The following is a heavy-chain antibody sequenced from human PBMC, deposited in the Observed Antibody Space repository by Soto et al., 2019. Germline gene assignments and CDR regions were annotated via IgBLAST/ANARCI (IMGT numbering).Heavy chain of an antibody. CDR2: IIPIFGAA. D-gene: IGHD5-18*01. V-gene: IGHV1-69*13. J-gene: IGHJ4*02. CDR1: GGPFSTFG. CDR3: ARGEDGYRGTNFDY. Sequence: SVKVSCKASGGPFSTFGISWVRQAPGQGLEWMGGIIPIFGAANYAPKFQDRLTITADESTSTVYMELSSLTSEDTAIYFCARGEDGYRGTNFDYWGQGALVTVSS.